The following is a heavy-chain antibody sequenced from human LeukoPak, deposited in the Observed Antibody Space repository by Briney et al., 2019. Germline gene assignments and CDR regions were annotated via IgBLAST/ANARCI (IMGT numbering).Heavy chain of an antibody. CDR3: ARTYSSSWSRTYFDY. V-gene: IGHV3-72*01. CDR2: TRNKANGYTT. CDR1: GFIFSDHY. Sequence: GGSLRLSCAASGFIFSDHYMDWVRQAPGKGLKWVGRTRNKANGYTTEYAASVKGRFTISRDDSKNSLYLQMNSLKTEDTAVYYCARTYSSSWSRTYFDYWGQGTLVSVSS. D-gene: IGHD6-13*01. J-gene: IGHJ4*02.